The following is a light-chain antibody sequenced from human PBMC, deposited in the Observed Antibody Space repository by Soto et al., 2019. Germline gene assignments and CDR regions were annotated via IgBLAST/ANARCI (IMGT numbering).Light chain of an antibody. Sequence: EIVLTQSPATPSLSPGESATLSCRASQSVRSYLAWYQQKPGQAPRLLIYDASNRATGIPARFSGSGSGTDFTLTISSLEPEDFAVYYCQQRSNWPPITFGQGTRLEIK. V-gene: IGKV3-11*01. CDR3: QQRSNWPPIT. CDR2: DAS. CDR1: QSVRSY. J-gene: IGKJ5*01.